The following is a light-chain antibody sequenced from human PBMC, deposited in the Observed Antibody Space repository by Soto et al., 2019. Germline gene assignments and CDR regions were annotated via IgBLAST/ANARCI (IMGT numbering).Light chain of an antibody. Sequence: QSALTQPASVSGSPGQSITISCTGTSSDVGGYNFVSWYQQHPGKAPKLMIFEVSHRPSGVSDRFSGSKSGNTASLTISGLQAEDEADYYCSSYTSSITYVFGTWTKLTVL. J-gene: IGLJ1*01. CDR3: SSYTSSITYV. CDR1: SSDVGGYNF. V-gene: IGLV2-14*03. CDR2: EVS.